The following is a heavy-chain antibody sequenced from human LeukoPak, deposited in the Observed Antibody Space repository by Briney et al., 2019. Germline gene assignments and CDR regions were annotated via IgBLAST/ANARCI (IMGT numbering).Heavy chain of an antibody. Sequence: ASVKVSCKASGYIFTGYYMQWVRQAPGQGLEWMGWINPNSGGTNYAQKFQGRVTMIRDRSISTAYMELSRLRSDDTAVYYCARRYCSSISCYDRFDSWGQGTLVTVSS. CDR2: INPNSGGT. CDR3: ARRYCSSISCYDRFDS. D-gene: IGHD2-2*01. CDR1: GYIFTGYY. V-gene: IGHV1-2*02. J-gene: IGHJ4*02.